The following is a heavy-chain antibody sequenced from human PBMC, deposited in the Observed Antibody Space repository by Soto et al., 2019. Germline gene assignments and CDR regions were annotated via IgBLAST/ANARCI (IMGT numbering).Heavy chain of an antibody. V-gene: IGHV1-18*01. D-gene: IGHD4-17*01. Sequence: QVELVQSGSEVKKPGASVKVSCKASGYIFTSYGISWLRQAPGQGLEWLGGTTAFSGNAIYAQRFQGRVTMTTDTXPSTAYMELRSLRSDDTAVYYCARLMTMVTTNYFDYWGQGTLVSVSS. CDR2: TTAFSGNA. CDR3: ARLMTMVTTNYFDY. J-gene: IGHJ4*02. CDR1: GYIFTSYG.